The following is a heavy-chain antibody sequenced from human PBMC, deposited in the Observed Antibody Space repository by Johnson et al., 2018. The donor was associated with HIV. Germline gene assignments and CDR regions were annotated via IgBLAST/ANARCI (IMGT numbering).Heavy chain of an antibody. CDR2: INWNGGSI. CDR1: GFTFDDYV. J-gene: IGHJ3*02. V-gene: IGHV3-20*04. D-gene: IGHD6-13*01. Sequence: VQLVESGGGLVQPGGSLRVSCAASGFTFDDYVMSWVRQAPGKGLEWVSGINWNGGSIGYADSVKGRFTISRDNAKNSLYLQMNSLRAEDTALYYCAKDRKGSSSWLRSGVAFDIWGQGTMVTVSS. CDR3: AKDRKGSSSWLRSGVAFDI.